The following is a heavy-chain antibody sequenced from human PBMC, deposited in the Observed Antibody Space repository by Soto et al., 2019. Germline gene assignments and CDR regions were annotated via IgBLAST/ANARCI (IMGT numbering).Heavy chain of an antibody. Sequence: QVQLQESGPGLVKPSGTLSLTCAVSGGSISSTNWWSWVRQPPGKGLEWIGELYHSGSTNYNPSLKRRXNIXVXMSKNQFSLKLTSVTAADTAVYYCARGMSGRLVFDIWGQGTMVTVSS. D-gene: IGHD3-10*01. CDR1: GGSISSTNW. CDR2: LYHSGST. V-gene: IGHV4-4*02. CDR3: ARGMSGRLVFDI. J-gene: IGHJ3*02.